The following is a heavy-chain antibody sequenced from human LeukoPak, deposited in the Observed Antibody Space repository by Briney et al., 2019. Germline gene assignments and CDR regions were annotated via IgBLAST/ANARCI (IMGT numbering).Heavy chain of an antibody. CDR1: GYTFTSFY. V-gene: IGHV1-46*01. CDR2: INPSSGST. Sequence: ASVKVSCKASGYTFTSFYMHWVRQAPGQGLEWMGIINPSSGSTSYAQKFQGRVTMTRDTSTSTVYMELSSLRSEDTAVYYCARGIQLWLPFESWGQGTLVTVSS. D-gene: IGHD5-18*01. CDR3: ARGIQLWLPFES. J-gene: IGHJ4*02.